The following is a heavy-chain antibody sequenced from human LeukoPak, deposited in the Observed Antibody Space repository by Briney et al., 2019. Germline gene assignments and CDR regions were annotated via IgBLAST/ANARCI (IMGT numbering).Heavy chain of an antibody. D-gene: IGHD4-17*01. CDR3: ASSAQIRTTVTLDY. Sequence: PSETLSLTCAVYGVSFSGYYWSWIRQPPGKGLEWIGEINHSGSTNYNPSLKSRVTISVDTSKNQFSLKLSSVTAADTAVYYCASSAQIRTTVTLDYWGQGTLVTVSS. CDR1: GVSFSGYY. V-gene: IGHV4-34*01. CDR2: INHSGST. J-gene: IGHJ4*02.